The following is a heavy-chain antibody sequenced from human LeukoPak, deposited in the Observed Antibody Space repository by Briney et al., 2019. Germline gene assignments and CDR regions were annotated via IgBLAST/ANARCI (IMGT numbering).Heavy chain of an antibody. CDR1: GFTFSNHW. Sequence: PGGSLRLSCAASGFTFSNHWMHRVRQAPGKGLVWVSRIKTDGSSTTYADSVKGRFTISRDNAKNTLYLQMNGLRAEDTAVYYCVRDALAPRRDFDFWGQGTLVTVSS. CDR3: VRDALAPRRDFDF. CDR2: IKTDGSST. D-gene: IGHD6-6*01. V-gene: IGHV3-74*01. J-gene: IGHJ4*02.